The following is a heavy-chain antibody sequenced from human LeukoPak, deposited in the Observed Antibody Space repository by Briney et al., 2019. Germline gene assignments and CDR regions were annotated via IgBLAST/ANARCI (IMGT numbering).Heavy chain of an antibody. J-gene: IGHJ6*02. D-gene: IGHD3-3*01. CDR2: IYNGVNT. CDR3: ARVPTEWSYLRDYYYGMDV. V-gene: IGHV4-61*01. Sequence: SETLSLTCTVSGASVSSASYWTWIRQPPGKGVEWIAHIYNGVNTNYNPSLKSRVTISVDTSKNQFSLRLNSVTAADTAEYYCARVPTEWSYLRDYYYGMDVWGQGTTVTVSS. CDR1: GASVSSASY.